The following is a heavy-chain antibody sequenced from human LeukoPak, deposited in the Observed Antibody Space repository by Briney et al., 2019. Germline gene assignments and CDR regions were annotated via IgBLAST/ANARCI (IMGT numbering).Heavy chain of an antibody. CDR3: ATDHSMANTAWWFDP. CDR2: INPSGTGT. Sequence: ASVKVSCTASGYTITNNYMHWVRQAPGQGLEWMGVINPSGTGTSYAQKFQGRITMSRDTSTSTVYMELRSLRSEDTAFYYCATDHSMANTAWWFDPWGQGTLVTVSS. CDR1: GYTITNNY. D-gene: IGHD5-24*01. J-gene: IGHJ5*02. V-gene: IGHV1-46*01.